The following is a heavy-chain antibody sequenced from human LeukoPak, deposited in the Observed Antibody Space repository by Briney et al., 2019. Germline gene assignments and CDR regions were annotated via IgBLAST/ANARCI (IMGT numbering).Heavy chain of an antibody. J-gene: IGHJ3*02. CDR2: ISYDGSNK. Sequence: GGSLRLSCAASGFTFSSYAMHWVRQAPGKGLEWVAVISYDGSNKYYADSVKGRFTISRDNSKNTLYLQMNSLRAEDTAVYYCAKELLPMVRGVTQGAFDIWGQGTMVTVSS. V-gene: IGHV3-30*04. D-gene: IGHD3-10*01. CDR1: GFTFSSYA. CDR3: AKELLPMVRGVTQGAFDI.